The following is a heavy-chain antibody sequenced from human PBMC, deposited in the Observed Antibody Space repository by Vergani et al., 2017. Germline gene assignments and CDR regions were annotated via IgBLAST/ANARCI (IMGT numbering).Heavy chain of an antibody. Sequence: QVLLVQSGAEVKKPGSSVKVSCKASGGTFSSYAISWVRQAPGQGLEWMGRIIPILGIANYAQKFQGRVTITADKSTSTAYMELSSLRSEDTAVYYCAREGEMATLAYWGQGTLVTVSS. CDR1: GGTFSSYA. D-gene: IGHD5-24*01. J-gene: IGHJ4*02. CDR2: IIPILGIA. V-gene: IGHV1-69*04. CDR3: AREGEMATLAY.